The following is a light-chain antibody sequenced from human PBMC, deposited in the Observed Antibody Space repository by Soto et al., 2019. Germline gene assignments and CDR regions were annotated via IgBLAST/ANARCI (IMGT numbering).Light chain of an antibody. V-gene: IGKV1-5*01. J-gene: IGKJ2*01. CDR2: AAS. CDR1: QSINSW. Sequence: DIQVTQSPSTLSASVGDRVTITCRASQSINSWLAWYQQKPGKAPKLLIYAASTLQSGVPSRFSGSGSGTDFTLTISCLQSEDFATYYCQQYYSYPYTFGQGTKVDIK. CDR3: QQYYSYPYT.